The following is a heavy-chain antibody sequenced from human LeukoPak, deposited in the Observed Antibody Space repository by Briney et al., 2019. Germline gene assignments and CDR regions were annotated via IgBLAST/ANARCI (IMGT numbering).Heavy chain of an antibody. Sequence: PGGSLRLSCAASGFTVSSSYMSWVRQAPGKGLEWVSLIYSGGSTYYAASVKGRFTISRDNSKNTLYLQMNSLRPEDTAVYYCARDTYDYVWGSPNDAFDIWGQGTMVTVSS. V-gene: IGHV3-53*01. CDR2: IYSGGST. D-gene: IGHD3-16*01. CDR1: GFTVSSSY. CDR3: ARDTYDYVWGSPNDAFDI. J-gene: IGHJ3*02.